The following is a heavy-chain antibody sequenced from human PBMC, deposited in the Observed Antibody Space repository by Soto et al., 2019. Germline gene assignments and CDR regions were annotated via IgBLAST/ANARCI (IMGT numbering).Heavy chain of an antibody. Sequence: QVQLQESGPGLVKPSQTLSLTCTVSGGSISSGGYYWSWIRQHPGKGLEWIGYIYYSGSTYYNPSLKSRVTLSVDTSKNQFSLKLSSVTAADTAVYYCARGHYYGSGNYYNGRFDYWGQGTLVTVSS. J-gene: IGHJ4*02. CDR2: IYYSGST. CDR1: GGSISSGGYY. V-gene: IGHV4-31*03. D-gene: IGHD3-10*01. CDR3: ARGHYYGSGNYYNGRFDY.